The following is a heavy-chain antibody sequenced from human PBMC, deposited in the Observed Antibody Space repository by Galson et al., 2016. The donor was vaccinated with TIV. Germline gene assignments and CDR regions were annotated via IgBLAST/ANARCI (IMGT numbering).Heavy chain of an antibody. J-gene: IGHJ4*02. CDR2: IDPTSGGT. CDR1: GYTFVTYY. D-gene: IGHD2-2*02. CDR3: AVWSNIYFFAL. V-gene: IGHV1-46*01. Sequence: SVKVSCKASGYTFVTYYTHWVRQAPGQGLEWVGVIDPTSGGTTYAQRFQGRVTMTRDTSTSTVYIDLSNLRSDDTAVFYCAVWSNIYFFALWGQGTLITVSS.